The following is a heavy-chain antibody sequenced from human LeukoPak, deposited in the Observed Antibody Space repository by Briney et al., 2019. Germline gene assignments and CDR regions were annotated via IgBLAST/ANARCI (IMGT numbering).Heavy chain of an antibody. D-gene: IGHD3-10*02. V-gene: IGHV3-11*04. CDR3: ARDFSDVRGNIFDS. Sequence: KPGGSLRLSCAASGFTFSDYYMSWIRQAPGKGLQWLAYSSTSGSITYYADSVKGRFTISRDNAKNSVYLQMNSLRAEDTAVYYCARDFSDVRGNIFDSWGQGTLLTVSS. J-gene: IGHJ4*02. CDR1: GFTFSDYY. CDR2: SSTSGSIT.